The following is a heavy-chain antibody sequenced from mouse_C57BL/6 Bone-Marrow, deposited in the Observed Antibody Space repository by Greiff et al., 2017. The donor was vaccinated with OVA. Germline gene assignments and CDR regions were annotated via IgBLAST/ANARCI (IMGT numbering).Heavy chain of an antibody. CDR1: GYTFTDYN. Sequence: VQLQQSGPELVKPGASVKIPCKASGYTFTDYNMDWVKQSHGKSLEWIGDINPNNGGTIYNQKFKGKATLTVDKSSSTAYMELRSLTSEDTAVYYCARRLLRYPWYFDVWGTGTTVTVSS. D-gene: IGHD1-1*01. V-gene: IGHV1-18*01. J-gene: IGHJ1*03. CDR3: ARRLLRYPWYFDV. CDR2: INPNNGGT.